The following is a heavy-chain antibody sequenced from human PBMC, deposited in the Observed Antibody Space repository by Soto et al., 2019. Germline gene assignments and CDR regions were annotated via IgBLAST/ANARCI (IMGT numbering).Heavy chain of an antibody. CDR3: ARAYSGYDFAPDF. Sequence: PGESLKISCKGSVYSFTSYWINWVRQMPGKGLEWMGRIDPSDSYTKYSPSFQGHVTISADKSISTAYLQWSSLKASDTAMYYCARAYSGYDFAPDFWGQGTLVTVSS. CDR2: IDPSDSYT. CDR1: VYSFTSYW. J-gene: IGHJ4*02. D-gene: IGHD5-12*01. V-gene: IGHV5-10-1*01.